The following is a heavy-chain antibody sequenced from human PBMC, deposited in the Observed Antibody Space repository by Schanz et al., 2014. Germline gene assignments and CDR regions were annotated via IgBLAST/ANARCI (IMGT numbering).Heavy chain of an antibody. Sequence: VQLVESGGGVVQPGRSLRLSCAASGITFSGYSMNWVRQAPGKGLEWVSAINWSDGSTGYADSVKGRFTISRDNGKNSLYLQMNSLRAEDTALYYCARDGVDTAAGGNYWGQGTLVTVSS. CDR1: GITFSGYS. CDR2: INWSDGST. D-gene: IGHD6-13*01. CDR3: ARDGVDTAAGGNY. J-gene: IGHJ4*02. V-gene: IGHV3-20*04.